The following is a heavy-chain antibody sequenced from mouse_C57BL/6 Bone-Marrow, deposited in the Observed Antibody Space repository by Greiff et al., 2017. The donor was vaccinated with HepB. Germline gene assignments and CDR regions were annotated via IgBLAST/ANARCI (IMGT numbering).Heavy chain of an antibody. CDR1: GYTFTSYW. Sequence: QVQLQQPGAELVKPGASVKLSCKASGYTFTSYWMHWVKQRPGQGLEWIGMIHPNSGSTNYNEKFKSKATLTVDKSSSTAYMQLSSLTSEDSAVYYCASVYGNYGDWYFGVWGTGTTVTVSS. J-gene: IGHJ1*03. CDR2: IHPNSGST. CDR3: ASVYGNYGDWYFGV. D-gene: IGHD2-1*01. V-gene: IGHV1-64*01.